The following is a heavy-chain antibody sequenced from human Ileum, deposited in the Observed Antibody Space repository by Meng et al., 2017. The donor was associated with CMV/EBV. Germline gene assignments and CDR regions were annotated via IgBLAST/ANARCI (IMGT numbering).Heavy chain of an antibody. CDR2: IYYGGST. CDR3: AREGDFYGSGRIDP. D-gene: IGHD3-10*01. Sequence: GGSINRSPPYWGWIRQPPGKGLEWIANIYYGGSTYYNPSLKSRVTISVDTSKNQFSLKLTSVTAADTAMYYCAREGDFYGSGRIDPWGQGTLVTVSS. V-gene: IGHV4-39*07. CDR1: GGSINRSPPY. J-gene: IGHJ5*02.